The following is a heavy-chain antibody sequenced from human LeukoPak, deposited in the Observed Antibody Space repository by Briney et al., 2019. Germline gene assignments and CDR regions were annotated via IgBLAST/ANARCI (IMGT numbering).Heavy chain of an antibody. Sequence: GASVKVSCKASGYTFTAYYIHWVRQAPGQGLEWMGWINPNNGGANYVQKFQGRVTMTRDTSISTAYMELSRLRSDDTAVYYCARGSYYNENWFDPWGQGTLVTASS. CDR3: ARGSYYNENWFDP. V-gene: IGHV1-2*02. CDR2: INPNNGGA. CDR1: GYTFTAYY. J-gene: IGHJ5*02. D-gene: IGHD3-10*01.